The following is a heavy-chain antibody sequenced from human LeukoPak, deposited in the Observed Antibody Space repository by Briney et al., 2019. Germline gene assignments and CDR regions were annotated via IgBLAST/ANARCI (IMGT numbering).Heavy chain of an antibody. V-gene: IGHV1-18*01. CDR2: ISPYNSDTNT. CDR1: GYTFNRYG. Sequence: ASVKVSCKTSGYTFNRYGISWVRQAPGQGLEWMGWISPYNSDTNTKYAQKLQGRVTMTTDTSTSTAYMELRSLRSDDTAVYYCARRRWDGSYFPLDYWGQGTLVTVSS. D-gene: IGHD1-26*01. J-gene: IGHJ4*02. CDR3: ARRRWDGSYFPLDY.